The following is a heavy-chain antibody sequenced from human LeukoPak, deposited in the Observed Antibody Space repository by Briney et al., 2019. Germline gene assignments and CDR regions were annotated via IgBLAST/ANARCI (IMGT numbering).Heavy chain of an antibody. D-gene: IGHD3-10*01. CDR2: KNPNSGNT. Sequence: SVKVFCKASGYTFTSYDINWVRQATGQGLEWMVWKNPNSGNTGYAQKFQGRITMTRNTSISTAYMELSSLRSEDTAVYYCARSGSGRDIWGQGTMVTVSS. CDR1: GYTFTSYD. J-gene: IGHJ3*02. V-gene: IGHV1-8*01. CDR3: ARSGSGRDI.